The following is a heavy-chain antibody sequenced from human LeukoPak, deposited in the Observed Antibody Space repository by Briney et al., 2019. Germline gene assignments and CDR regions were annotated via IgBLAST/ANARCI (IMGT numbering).Heavy chain of an antibody. CDR2: ISSSGSTI. CDR3: AELGITMIGGV. Sequence: GGSLRLSCAASGFTFSSYGMHWVRQAPGKGLEWVSYISSSGSTIYYADSVKGRFTIPRDNAKNSLYLQMNSLRAEDTAVYYCAELGITMIGGVWGKGTTVTISS. CDR1: GFTFSSYG. J-gene: IGHJ6*04. V-gene: IGHV3-48*04. D-gene: IGHD3-10*02.